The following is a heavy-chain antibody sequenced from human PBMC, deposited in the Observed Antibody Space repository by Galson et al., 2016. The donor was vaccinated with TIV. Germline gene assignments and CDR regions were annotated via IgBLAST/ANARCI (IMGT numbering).Heavy chain of an antibody. CDR2: LYRGDGT. D-gene: IGHD4-23*01. CDR1: GFTFTTYW. V-gene: IGHV3-66*02. Sequence: LRLSCAASGFTFTTYWMHWVRQAPGKGLEWVSVLYRGDGTQYADSVRGRFTVSRDTSKNTLYLQMNSLTTDGTGVYYCARDRRYCGNECYLHYYYGLDVWGQGTTVTVSS. J-gene: IGHJ6*02. CDR3: ARDRRYCGNECYLHYYYGLDV.